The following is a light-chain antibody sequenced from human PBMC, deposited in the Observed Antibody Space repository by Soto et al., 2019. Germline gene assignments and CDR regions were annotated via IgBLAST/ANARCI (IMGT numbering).Light chain of an antibody. J-gene: IGKJ3*01. CDR1: QSLLHSNGYNY. Sequence: DIVMTQSPLSLSVTPGEPASISCRSSQSLLHSNGYNYLDWYLQKPEQSPQLLIYLGSNRASGVPSRFSGSGSGTDFTLKVSRVEAEDVGVYYCMQALQISYTCGPGTKVDIK. V-gene: IGKV2-28*01. CDR2: LGS. CDR3: MQALQISYT.